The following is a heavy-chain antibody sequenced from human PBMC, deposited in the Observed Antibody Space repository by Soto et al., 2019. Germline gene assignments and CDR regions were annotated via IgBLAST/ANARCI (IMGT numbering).Heavy chain of an antibody. D-gene: IGHD3-22*01. Sequence: GGSLILSCAASGFTFSSYSMRWVRQDPVKGLEWVSAISGSGGSTYYADSVKGRFTISRDNAKNSLYLQMNSLRDEDTAVYYCARRNDYYDSSGPYAFDIWGQGTMVTVSS. V-gene: IGHV3-23*01. J-gene: IGHJ3*02. CDR3: ARRNDYYDSSGPYAFDI. CDR1: GFTFSSYS. CDR2: ISGSGGST.